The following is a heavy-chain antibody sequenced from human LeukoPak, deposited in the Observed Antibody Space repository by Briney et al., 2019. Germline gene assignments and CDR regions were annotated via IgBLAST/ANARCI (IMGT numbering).Heavy chain of an antibody. CDR2: INPCGGST. J-gene: IGHJ4*02. D-gene: IGHD4-17*01. Sequence: ASVKVSCKASGYTFTSYYMHWVRQAPGQGLEWMGIINPCGGSTSYAQKFQGRVTMTRDTSTSTVYMELSSLRSEDTAVYYCARAPVTKYYFDYWGQGTLVTVSS. CDR1: GYTFTSYY. V-gene: IGHV1-46*01. CDR3: ARAPVTKYYFDY.